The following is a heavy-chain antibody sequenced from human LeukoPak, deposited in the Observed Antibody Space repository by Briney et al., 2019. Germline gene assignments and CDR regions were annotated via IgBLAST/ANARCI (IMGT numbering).Heavy chain of an antibody. CDR3: ARAYDGSGNLDY. D-gene: IGHD3-22*01. Sequence: ASVKVSCKASGYTFTDYYMHWVRQAPGQGLEWMGWIYPNRGGTNYAQEFQGRVTMTRDTSINTAYMELSRLRSDDTAVYYCARAYDGSGNLDYWGQGTLVTVSS. V-gene: IGHV1-2*02. CDR2: IYPNRGGT. CDR1: GYTFTDYY. J-gene: IGHJ4*02.